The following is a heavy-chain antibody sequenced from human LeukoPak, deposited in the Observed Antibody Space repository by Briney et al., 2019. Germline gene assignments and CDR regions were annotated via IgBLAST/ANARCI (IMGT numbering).Heavy chain of an antibody. V-gene: IGHV3-30-3*01. D-gene: IGHD3-10*01. CDR1: GFTFSSSA. CDR2: ILHDGSNK. CDR3: ARDRHYYGSGSYYPFDY. Sequence: GRSLRLSCAASGFTFSSSAMPWVRQAPGKGLEWVAFILHDGSNKYYADSVKGRYTISRDNSKNTLYLQMNSLRVEDTAVYYCARDRHYYGSGSYYPFDYWGQGTLVTVSS. J-gene: IGHJ4*02.